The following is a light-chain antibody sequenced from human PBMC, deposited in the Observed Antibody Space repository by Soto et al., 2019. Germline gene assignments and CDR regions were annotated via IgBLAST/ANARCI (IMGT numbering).Light chain of an antibody. J-gene: IGKJ1*01. Sequence: DIQLTQSPSTLSASVGDIVTITCRASQSISNRLAWYQQRPGKAPKYLIYDASTLDSGAPSRFSGSGSGTEFTLSISSLQPDDFATYYCQQYNIYPWPFGQGTKVDNK. CDR1: QSISNR. V-gene: IGKV1-5*01. CDR3: QQYNIYPWP. CDR2: DAS.